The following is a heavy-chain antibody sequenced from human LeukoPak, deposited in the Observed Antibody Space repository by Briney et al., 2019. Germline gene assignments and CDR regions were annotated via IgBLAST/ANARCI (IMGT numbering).Heavy chain of an antibody. D-gene: IGHD1-26*01. CDR3: AKDRSIGTYYTFDH. CDR2: ISASAAMT. V-gene: IGHV3-23*01. Sequence: GGSLRLSCAASGFTFNNYVMTWVRQAPGKGLEWVSSISASAAMTYYADSVRGRFTVSRDNSNNTLYLQMSSLTAPDTAVYYCAKDRSIGTYYTFDHWGQGTLVTVSS. CDR1: GFTFNNYV. J-gene: IGHJ4*02.